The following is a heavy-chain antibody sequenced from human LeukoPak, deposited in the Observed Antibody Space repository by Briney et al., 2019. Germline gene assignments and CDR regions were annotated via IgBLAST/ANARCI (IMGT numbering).Heavy chain of an antibody. D-gene: IGHD3-3*01. CDR2: IHYSGST. CDR1: GGSISSSSYY. CDR3: ARDTGSGMIDAFDI. Sequence: PSETLSLTCTVSGGSISSSSYYWGWIRQPPGKGLEWIGSIHYSGSTYYNPSLKSRVTISVDTSKNQFSLKLSSVTAADTAVYYCARDTGSGMIDAFDIWGQGTMVTVSS. V-gene: IGHV4-39*07. J-gene: IGHJ3*02.